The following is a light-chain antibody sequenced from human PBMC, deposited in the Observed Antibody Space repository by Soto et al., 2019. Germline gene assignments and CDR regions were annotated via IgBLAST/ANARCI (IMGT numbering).Light chain of an antibody. V-gene: IGKV3-11*01. Sequence: ENVLTQSPATLSLSPGEGATLSCRASESVGSDLAWYQQKPGQPPRLLIYDVSGRAPGVPARFSGSGSGTDFTLTISSLEPEDFAVYYCQQRDSWPLTCGGGTKVEIK. CDR1: ESVGSD. J-gene: IGKJ4*01. CDR3: QQRDSWPLT. CDR2: DVS.